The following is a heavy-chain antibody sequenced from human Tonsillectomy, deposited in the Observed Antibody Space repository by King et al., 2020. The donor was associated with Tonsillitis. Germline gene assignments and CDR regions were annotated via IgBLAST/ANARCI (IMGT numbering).Heavy chain of an antibody. D-gene: IGHD3-10*01. Sequence: VQLVQSGGGLVKPGGSLRLSCAASGFTFSDYYMSWIRQAPGKGLEWISYISSSSRFTNYADSVKGRFTISRDNAKKSLYLQMDSLRAEDPAVYYCASSTMGDYYYYGMDVWGQGTTVTVSS. J-gene: IGHJ6*02. CDR2: ISSSSRFT. V-gene: IGHV3-11*06. CDR3: ASSTMGDYYYYGMDV. CDR1: GFTFSDYY.